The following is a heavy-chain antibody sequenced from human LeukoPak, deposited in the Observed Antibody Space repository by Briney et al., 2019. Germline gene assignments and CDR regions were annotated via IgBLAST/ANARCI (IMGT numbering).Heavy chain of an antibody. D-gene: IGHD3-10*01. Sequence: GGSLRLSCEASGFTFSSYNMNWVRQAPGKGLEWVSYISGSSTTIYYADSVKGRFTISRDNAKNSLFLQMSGLRAEDTAVYYCASAPNYGHFDSWGQGTLVTVSS. V-gene: IGHV3-48*04. CDR1: GFTFSSYN. J-gene: IGHJ4*02. CDR3: ASAPNYGHFDS. CDR2: ISGSSTTI.